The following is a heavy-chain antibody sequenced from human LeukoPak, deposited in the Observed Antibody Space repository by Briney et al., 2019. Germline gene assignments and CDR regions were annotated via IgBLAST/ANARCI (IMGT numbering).Heavy chain of an antibody. J-gene: IGHJ5*02. Sequence: SETLSLTCTVSGGSISSYYWSWIRQPPGKGLESIGYIRYTGSTNYNPSLKSRVTISVDTSKNQFSLKLSSVTAADTAIYYCARGGYYGSGNDFRFDPWGQGTLVTASS. D-gene: IGHD3-10*01. CDR1: GGSISSYY. CDR2: IRYTGST. CDR3: ARGGYYGSGNDFRFDP. V-gene: IGHV4-59*01.